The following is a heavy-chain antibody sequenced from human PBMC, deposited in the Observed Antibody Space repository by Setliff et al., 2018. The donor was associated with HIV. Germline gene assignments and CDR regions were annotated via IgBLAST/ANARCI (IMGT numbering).Heavy chain of an antibody. J-gene: IGHJ1*01. CDR2: ISRSDTTI. V-gene: IGHV3-48*03. CDR3: ARDDYFQH. CDR1: GFTFSTYE. Sequence: LRLSCAASGFTFSTYEMNWVRQAPGKGLEWVSHISRSDTTIYYADSVKGRFTISRDNAKSSVCLQMNSLKTEDTAVYYCARDDYFQHWGQGTQVTVSS.